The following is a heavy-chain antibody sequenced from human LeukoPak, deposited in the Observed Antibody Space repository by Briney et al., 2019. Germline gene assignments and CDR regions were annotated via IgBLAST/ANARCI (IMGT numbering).Heavy chain of an antibody. CDR1: GGSISSSNW. CDR2: IYHSGST. J-gene: IGHJ6*02. V-gene: IGHV4-4*02. Sequence: SGTLSLTCAVSGGSISSSNWWSWVRQPPGKGLEWIGEIYHSGSTNYNPSLKSRVTISVDKSKNQVSLQLSSVTAADTAVYYCARVPSTDYYYYYGMDVWGQGTTVTVSS. CDR3: ARVPSTDYYYYYGMDV.